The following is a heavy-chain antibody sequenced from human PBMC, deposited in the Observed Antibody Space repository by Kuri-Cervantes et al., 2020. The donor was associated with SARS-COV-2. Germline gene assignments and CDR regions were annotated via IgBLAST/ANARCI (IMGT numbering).Heavy chain of an antibody. V-gene: IGHV4-39*07. J-gene: IGHJ3*02. D-gene: IGHD1-1*01. Sequence: SETLSLTCTVSGGSISSSCYYWGWIRQPPGKGLEWIGSIYYSGSTYYNPSLKSRVTISVDTSQNQFSLKLRSVTAADTAVYYCARDRPRLNWNPCLAFDIWGRGTMVTVSS. CDR1: GGSISSSCYY. CDR2: IYYSGST. CDR3: ARDRPRLNWNPCLAFDI.